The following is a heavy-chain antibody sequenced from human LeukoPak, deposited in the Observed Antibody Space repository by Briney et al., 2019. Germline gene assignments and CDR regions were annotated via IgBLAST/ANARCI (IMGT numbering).Heavy chain of an antibody. Sequence: ASVKVSCKASGYTFTGYYMHWVRQAPGQGLEWMGIINPSGGSTSYAQKFQGRVTMTRDTSTSTVYMELSSLRSEDTAVYYCASELITYYYDSSGYYSNDYWGQGTLVTVSS. CDR1: GYTFTGYY. J-gene: IGHJ4*02. D-gene: IGHD3-22*01. V-gene: IGHV1-46*01. CDR2: INPSGGST. CDR3: ASELITYYYDSSGYYSNDY.